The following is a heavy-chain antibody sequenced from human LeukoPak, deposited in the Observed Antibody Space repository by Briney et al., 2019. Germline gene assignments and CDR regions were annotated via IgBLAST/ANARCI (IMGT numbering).Heavy chain of an antibody. V-gene: IGHV4-39*07. CDR1: GGSISSSSYY. CDR3: ASWERSGYYHDAFDI. D-gene: IGHD3-22*01. Sequence: SETLSLTCTVSGGSISSSSYYWGWIRRPPGKGLEGIGSIYYSGSTYYNPSLKSRVTISVDTSKNQFSLKLSSVTAADTAVYYCASWERSGYYHDAFDIWGQGTMVTVSS. CDR2: IYYSGST. J-gene: IGHJ3*02.